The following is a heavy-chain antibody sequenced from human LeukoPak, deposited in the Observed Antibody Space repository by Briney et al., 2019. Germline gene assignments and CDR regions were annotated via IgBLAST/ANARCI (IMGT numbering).Heavy chain of an antibody. D-gene: IGHD2-15*01. CDR3: ARQKSQFLLPSADWYFDL. CDR1: SDSLGSFY. Sequence: SETLSLTCSVSSDSLGSFYWSWLRQPPGKGLEWIGHVSYSGDTNYNPSLKSRVTLSVDTSKNQFSLSLISVTAADTAVYFCARQKSQFLLPSADWYFDLWGRGTLVTVSS. CDR2: VSYSGDT. J-gene: IGHJ2*01. V-gene: IGHV4-59*08.